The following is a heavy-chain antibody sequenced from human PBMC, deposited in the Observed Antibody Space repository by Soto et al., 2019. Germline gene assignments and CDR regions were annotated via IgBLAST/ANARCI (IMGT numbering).Heavy chain of an antibody. CDR2: ISGGGSYI. CDR1: GFTFSDEN. D-gene: IGHD2-2*01. J-gene: IGHJ6*02. V-gene: IGHV3-21*06. Sequence: GGSLRLSCSASGFTFSDENMSWVRQVPGKGLEWVSGISGGGSYIFYADSVQGRFSISRYNPKNSLFLEMNSLRVEDTAVYYCARDSDCHSTSCFFPPHVWGQGTKVTVSS. CDR3: ARDSDCHSTSCFFPPHV.